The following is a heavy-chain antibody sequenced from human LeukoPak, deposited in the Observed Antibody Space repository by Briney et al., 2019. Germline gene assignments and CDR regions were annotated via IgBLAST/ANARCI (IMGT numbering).Heavy chain of an antibody. D-gene: IGHD6-19*01. CDR2: ISWDGDST. J-gene: IGHJ4*02. Sequence: GGSLRLSCAASGFTFSDYAMHWVRQDPGKGLEWVSLISWDGDSTYYADSVKGRFTISRDNSKNSLYLQMNSLRAEDTALYYCARATSSAWCYFDYWGQGTLVTVSS. CDR1: GFTFSDYA. V-gene: IGHV3-43D*03. CDR3: ARATSSAWCYFDY.